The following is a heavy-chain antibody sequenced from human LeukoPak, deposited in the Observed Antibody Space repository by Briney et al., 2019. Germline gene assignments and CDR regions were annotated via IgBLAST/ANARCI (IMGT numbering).Heavy chain of an antibody. CDR3: ARGTSYETYYFDY. CDR2: IYYSGST. V-gene: IGHV4-59*06. J-gene: IGHJ4*02. CDR1: GGSISSYY. Sequence: SETLSLTCTVSGGSISSYYWSWIRQHPGKGLEWIGYIYYSGSTYYNPSLKSRVTISVDTSKNQFSLKLSSVTAADTAVYYCARGTSYETYYFDYWGQGTLVTVSS. D-gene: IGHD5-12*01.